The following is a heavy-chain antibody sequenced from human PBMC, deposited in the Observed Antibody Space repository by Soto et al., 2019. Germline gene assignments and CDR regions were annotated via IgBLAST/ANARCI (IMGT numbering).Heavy chain of an antibody. J-gene: IGHJ6*03. CDR3: ARGVGYSSYYYYYYCMDV. V-gene: IGHV4-34*01. CDR2: INHSGST. Sequence: SETLSLTCAVYGGSFSGYYWSWIRQPPGKGLEWIGEINHSGSTNYNPSLRSRVTISVDTSKNQFSLKLSSVTAADTAVYYCARGVGYSSYYYYYYCMDVWGKGTTVTVSS. D-gene: IGHD4-4*01. CDR1: GGSFSGYY.